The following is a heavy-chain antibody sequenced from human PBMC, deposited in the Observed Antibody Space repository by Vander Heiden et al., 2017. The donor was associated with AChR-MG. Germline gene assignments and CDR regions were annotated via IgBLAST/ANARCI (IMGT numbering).Heavy chain of an antibody. D-gene: IGHD3-16*01. J-gene: IGHJ4*02. CDR2: INTNTGNP. Sequence: QVQLVQSGSELKKPGASVKVSCKASGYTFTQYPMNWVRQAPGQGLEWMGWINTNTGNPTYAQGFTGRFVFSLDISVNTAYLLISSLKAEDTAVYYCARYLGPYYFDYWGQGTLVTVPS. CDR1: GYTFTQYP. V-gene: IGHV7-4-1*02. CDR3: ARYLGPYYFDY.